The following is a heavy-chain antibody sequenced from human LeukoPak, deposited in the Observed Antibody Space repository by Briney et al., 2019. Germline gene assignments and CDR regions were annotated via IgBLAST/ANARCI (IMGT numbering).Heavy chain of an antibody. CDR3: ARLRYCSGGSCYSKYYFDY. J-gene: IGHJ4*02. Sequence: VASVKVSCKAPGGTFSSYAISWVRQAPGQGLEWMGGIIPIFGTANYAQKFQGRVTITADESTSTAYMELSSLRSEDTAVYYCARLRYCSGGSCYSKYYFDYWGQGTLVTVSS. CDR2: IIPIFGTA. CDR1: GGTFSSYA. D-gene: IGHD2-15*01. V-gene: IGHV1-69*01.